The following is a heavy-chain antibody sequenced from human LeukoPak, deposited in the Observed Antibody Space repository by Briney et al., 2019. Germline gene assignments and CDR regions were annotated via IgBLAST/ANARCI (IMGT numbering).Heavy chain of an antibody. CDR3: ARAGSSTSWVWFDP. Sequence: SQTLSLTCTVSGGSTSSGGYYWSWIRQHPGKGLEWIGYIYYSGSTYYNPSLKSRVTISVDTSKNQFSLKLSSVTAADTAVYYCARAGSSTSWVWFDPWGQGTLVTVSS. CDR1: GGSTSSGGYY. V-gene: IGHV4-31*03. J-gene: IGHJ5*02. CDR2: IYYSGST. D-gene: IGHD2-2*01.